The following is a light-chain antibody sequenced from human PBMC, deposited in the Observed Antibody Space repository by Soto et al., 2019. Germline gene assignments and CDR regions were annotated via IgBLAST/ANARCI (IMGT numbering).Light chain of an antibody. V-gene: IGKV1-5*03. J-gene: IGKJ2*02. CDR2: RAS. CDR3: QQYDSSVCT. CDR1: QSISSW. Sequence: DIQMTQSPSTLSASVGDRVTITCLASQSISSWLAWYQQKPGKAPKLLIYRASGLGSGVPSRFSGSGSGTEFTLTISSLQPDDFATYYCQQYDSSVCTFGQGTKLEIK.